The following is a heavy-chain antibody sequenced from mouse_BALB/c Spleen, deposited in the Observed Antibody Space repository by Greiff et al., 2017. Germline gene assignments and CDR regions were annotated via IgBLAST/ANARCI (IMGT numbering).Heavy chain of an antibody. V-gene: IGHV5-6-5*01. Sequence: EVKVVESGGGLVTPGGSLKLSCAASGFTFSSYAMYWVRQTPEKRLEWVASISSGGSTYYPDSVKGRFTISRDNARNILYLQMSSLRSEDTAMYYCARGLWSMDYWGQGTSVTVSS. D-gene: IGHD1-1*02. J-gene: IGHJ4*01. CDR3: ARGLWSMDY. CDR1: GFTFSSYA. CDR2: ISSGGST.